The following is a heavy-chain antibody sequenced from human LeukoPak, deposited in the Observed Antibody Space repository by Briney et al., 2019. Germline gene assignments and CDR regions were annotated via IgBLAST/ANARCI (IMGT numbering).Heavy chain of an antibody. V-gene: IGHV3-30*18. CDR3: AKPTPLSIDWYFDL. J-gene: IGHJ2*01. CDR2: ISYDGSNK. D-gene: IGHD2-15*01. Sequence: GGSLRLSCAASGFTFSSYGMHWVRQAPGKGLEWVAVISYDGSNKYYADSVKGRFAISRDNSKNTLYLQINSLRAEDTAVNYCAKPTPLSIDWYFDLWGRGTLVTVSS. CDR1: GFTFSSYG.